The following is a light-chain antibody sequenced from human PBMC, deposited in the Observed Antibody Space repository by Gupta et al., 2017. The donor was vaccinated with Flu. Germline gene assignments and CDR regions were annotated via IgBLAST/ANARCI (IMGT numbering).Light chain of an antibody. CDR1: QSVSSSY. Sequence: ESATLSCRASQSVSSSYLAWYQQKPGQAPRLLIYGASSRATGIPDRFSGSGSGTDFTLTISRLEPEDFAVYYCQQYGSSPFTFGPGTKVDIK. CDR3: QQYGSSPFT. CDR2: GAS. V-gene: IGKV3-20*01. J-gene: IGKJ3*01.